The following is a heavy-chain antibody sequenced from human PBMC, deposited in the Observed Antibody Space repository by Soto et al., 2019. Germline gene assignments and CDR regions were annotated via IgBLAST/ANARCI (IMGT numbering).Heavy chain of an antibody. CDR3: ARSIWSGYLNAFDI. J-gene: IGHJ3*02. Sequence: PSETLSLTCTVSGASLTSAGYYWNWIRQRPGKGLELVGYIFSSGNTYYNPSLKSRVTISVDTSKNQFSLTLISVTAADTAVYYCARSIWSGYLNAFDIWGQGTMVTVSS. CDR2: IFSSGNT. V-gene: IGHV4-61*08. CDR1: GASLTSAGYY. D-gene: IGHD3-3*01.